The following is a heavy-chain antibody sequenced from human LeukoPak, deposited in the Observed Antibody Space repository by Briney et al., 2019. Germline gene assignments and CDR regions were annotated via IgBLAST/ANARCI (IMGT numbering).Heavy chain of an antibody. CDR3: ARGLYYDILTGYSADAFDI. CDR1: GFIFDDYG. Sequence: GGSLRLSCAASGFIFDDYGMTWVRQAPGKGLEWVSGITWNGVRKGYADSVKGRFTISRDNAKNTLYLQMNRLRAEDTAVYYCARGLYYDILTGYSADAFDIWGQGTMVTVSS. J-gene: IGHJ3*02. CDR2: ITWNGVRK. D-gene: IGHD3-9*01. V-gene: IGHV3-20*04.